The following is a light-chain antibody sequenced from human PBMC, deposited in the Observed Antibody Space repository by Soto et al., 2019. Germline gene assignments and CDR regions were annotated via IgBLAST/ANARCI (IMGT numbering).Light chain of an antibody. V-gene: IGKV3-20*01. J-gene: IGKJ1*01. CDR2: GVS. CDR3: QQYGSSPFS. Sequence: SVFLQSPGTLSLSPGERATLSCRASQSVSSSYLAWYQQKPGQAPRLLIYGVSSRATGIPDRFSGSGSGTDFTLTISRLEPEDSAVYYCQQYGSSPFSFGPGTKVDIK. CDR1: QSVSSSY.